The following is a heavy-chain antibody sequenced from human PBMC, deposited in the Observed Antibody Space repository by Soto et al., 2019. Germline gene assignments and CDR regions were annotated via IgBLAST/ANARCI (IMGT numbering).Heavy chain of an antibody. J-gene: IGHJ5*02. CDR3: AKDPMWYDSDLYPSPDFDA. CDR2: ITAYGGST. Sequence: EVQLVESGGGFVQPGGSLRLSRAASGFTFSNYAMSWVRQAPGKGLEWVSAITAYGGSTHYADSVKGRFTISRDSPKNTLYLEKDSVWAEATSDYSSAKDPMWYDSDLYPSPDFDAWGQGTLVTVSS. CDR1: GFTFSNYA. D-gene: IGHD6-19*01. V-gene: IGHV3-23*04.